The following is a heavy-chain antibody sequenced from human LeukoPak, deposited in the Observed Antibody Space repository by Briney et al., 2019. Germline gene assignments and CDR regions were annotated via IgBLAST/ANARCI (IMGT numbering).Heavy chain of an antibody. V-gene: IGHV3-23*01. CDR1: GFTFSTYA. CDR3: AKDRDLLFAHCWFDL. Sequence: GGSLRLSCAASGFTFSTYAMSWVRQAPGKGLEWVSGISISGGSTYYADSVKGRFAVSRDNSKNTLYLQMNRLRAEDTAVYYCAKDRDLLFAHCWFDLWGQGTLVTVSS. D-gene: IGHD3-10*01. J-gene: IGHJ5*02. CDR2: ISISGGST.